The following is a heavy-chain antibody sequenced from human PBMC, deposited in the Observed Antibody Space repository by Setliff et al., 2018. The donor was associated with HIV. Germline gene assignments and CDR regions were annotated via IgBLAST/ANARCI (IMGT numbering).Heavy chain of an antibody. Sequence: SETLSLTCTVSGGSISNYYWTWIRQPPGKGPEWIASIQYGDISHYNPSLQSRVTISVDASTKKFSLYLSSVNETDTAVYYCARSGYTSGFYWVFGAFGVWGQGKMVTVSS. D-gene: IGHD3-22*01. J-gene: IGHJ3*01. CDR2: IQYGDIS. V-gene: IGHV4-59*01. CDR3: ARSGYTSGFYWVFGAFGV. CDR1: GGSISNYY.